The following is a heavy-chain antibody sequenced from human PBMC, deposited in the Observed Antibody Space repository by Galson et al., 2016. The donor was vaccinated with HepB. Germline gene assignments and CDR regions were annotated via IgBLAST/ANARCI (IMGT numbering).Heavy chain of an antibody. J-gene: IGHJ4*02. Sequence: SVKVSCKAFGYTFISYGISWVRQAPGQGLEWMGWISVNNGYTNYAQDFQGRVTMTTDTSTSTAYMELRSLKSDDTAIYYCARDGRPHYLFTGYNDYWGQGTLLTVSS. V-gene: IGHV1-18*01. CDR3: ARDGRPHYLFTGYNDY. CDR1: GYTFISYG. D-gene: IGHD3-9*01. CDR2: ISVNNGYT.